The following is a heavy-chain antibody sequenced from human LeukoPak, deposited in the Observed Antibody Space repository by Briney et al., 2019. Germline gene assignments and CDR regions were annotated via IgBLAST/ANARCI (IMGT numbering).Heavy chain of an antibody. CDR1: GYTFTGYY. CDR2: INPNSGGT. Sequence: ASVKVSCKASGYTFTGYYMHWVRQAPGQGLEWMGWINPNSGGTNYAQKFQGRVTMTRDTSISTAYMELSRLRSDDTAVYYCARGPLDFWSGYYTIEYFQHWGQGTLVTVSS. D-gene: IGHD3-3*01. CDR3: ARGPLDFWSGYYTIEYFQH. J-gene: IGHJ1*01. V-gene: IGHV1-2*02.